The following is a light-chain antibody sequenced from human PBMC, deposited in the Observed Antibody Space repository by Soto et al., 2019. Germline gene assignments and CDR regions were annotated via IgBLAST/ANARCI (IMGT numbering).Light chain of an antibody. CDR2: SNN. CDR3: PAWHDRLNGVV. V-gene: IGLV1-44*01. Sequence: QLVLTQPPSASGTPGQRVTISCSGSSSNIGSNTVNWYQQLPGTAPKLLIYSNNQRPSGVPDRFSGSKSGTSASLAISGLHSDDDSHYYCPAWHDRLNGVVFGGGTKLTVL. CDR1: SSNIGSNT. J-gene: IGLJ2*01.